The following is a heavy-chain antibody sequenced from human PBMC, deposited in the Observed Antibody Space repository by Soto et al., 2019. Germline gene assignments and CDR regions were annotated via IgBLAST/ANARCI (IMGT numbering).Heavy chain of an antibody. D-gene: IGHD1-26*01. CDR3: AIGDRGAFDL. Sequence: EVQLVESGGGLVRPGGSLRLSCAASGFTFSYYWMHWVRQAPGKGLVWVSRSHSDGSSTTYADFVKGRFIISRDNARNTVELQMNSVRVEETAVYYCAIGDRGAFDLWGQGTVVTVSS. V-gene: IGHV3-74*01. CDR2: SHSDGSST. J-gene: IGHJ3*01. CDR1: GFTFSYYW.